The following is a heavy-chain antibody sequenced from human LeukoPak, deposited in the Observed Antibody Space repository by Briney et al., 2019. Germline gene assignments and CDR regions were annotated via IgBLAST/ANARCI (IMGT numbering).Heavy chain of an antibody. CDR2: IYPGDSDT. CDR3: ATSDEDSSSPPGYYYGMDV. V-gene: IGHV5-51*01. D-gene: IGHD6-13*01. Sequence: GESLQISCKGSGYRFTSYWIGWGRQVPGKGLEWMGIIYPGDSDTRYSPSFQGQVTISADKSISTASLKWSSLKASDTAMYYCATSDEDSSSPPGYYYGMDVWGKGATVTVSS. CDR1: GYRFTSYW. J-gene: IGHJ6*04.